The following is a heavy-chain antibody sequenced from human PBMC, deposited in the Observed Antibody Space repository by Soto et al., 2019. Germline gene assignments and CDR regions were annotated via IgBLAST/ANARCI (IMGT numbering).Heavy chain of an antibody. CDR3: AREAASDPSFYYHYMDV. J-gene: IGHJ6*03. CDR1: GYTFSNYN. V-gene: IGHV1-8*01. Sequence: QEQLVQSGAEVKKPGAPVKVSCKASGYTFSNYNINWVRQASGQGLEWMGWMNPDSGNTGYAEKFQGRVTMTRNRSIRTAYMELSGLRSADTAVYYCAREAASDPSFYYHYMDVWGKETTVTVSS. D-gene: IGHD3-10*01. CDR2: MNPDSGNT.